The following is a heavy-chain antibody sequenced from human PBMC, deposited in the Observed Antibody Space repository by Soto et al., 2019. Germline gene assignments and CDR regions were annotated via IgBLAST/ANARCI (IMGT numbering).Heavy chain of an antibody. V-gene: IGHV4-4*02. J-gene: IGHJ4*02. CDR3: ASGNRESFAIDN. CDR1: SDSISSRNW. D-gene: IGHD1-26*01. CDR2: IYYSGTT. Sequence: SETLSLTCAVSSDSISSRNWCSWVRQSPGRGLEWIGEIYYSGTTNHNPSLKSRVTISVDKSQNQVSLKLSSVTAADTAIYYCASGNRESFAIDNWGRGTMVTVYS.